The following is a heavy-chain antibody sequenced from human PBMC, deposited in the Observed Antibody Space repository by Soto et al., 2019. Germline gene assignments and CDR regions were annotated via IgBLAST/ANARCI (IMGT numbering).Heavy chain of an antibody. CDR2: IKSKTDGGTI. CDR3: TTEGLVVVVAATRDAFDI. J-gene: IGHJ3*02. V-gene: IGHV3-15*01. D-gene: IGHD2-15*01. CDR1: GFTFSNAW. Sequence: GGSLRLSCAASGFTFSNAWMSWVRQAPGKGLEWVGRIKSKTDGGTIDYAAPVKGRFTISRDDSKNTLYLQMNSLKTEDTAVYYCTTEGLVVVVAATRDAFDIWGQGTMVTVSS.